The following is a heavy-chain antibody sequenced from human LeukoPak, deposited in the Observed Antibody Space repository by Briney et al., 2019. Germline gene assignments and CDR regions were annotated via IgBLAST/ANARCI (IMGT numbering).Heavy chain of an antibody. CDR2: ISSSSSYI. J-gene: IGHJ6*02. D-gene: IGHD2-15*01. V-gene: IGHV3-21*01. Sequence: GSLRLSCAASGFTFSSYSMNWVRQAPGKGLEWVSFISSSSSYIDYADSVKGRCTISRDNAKNSLYLQMNSLRAEDTAVYFCARAREYCSGRTCYHYYGMDVWGQGTTVTVSS. CDR3: ARAREYCSGRTCYHYYGMDV. CDR1: GFTFSSYS.